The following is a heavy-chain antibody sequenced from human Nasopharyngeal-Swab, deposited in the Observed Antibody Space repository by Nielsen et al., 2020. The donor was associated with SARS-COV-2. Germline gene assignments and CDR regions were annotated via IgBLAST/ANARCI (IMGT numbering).Heavy chain of an antibody. CDR1: GYTLTELS. CDR2: FDPEDGET. V-gene: IGHV1-24*01. CDR3: ATDRRVTLSHYFDY. J-gene: IGHJ4*02. Sequence: ASVKVSCKVSGYTLTELSMHWVRQAPGKGLEWMGGFDPEDGETIYAQKFQGRVTMTEGTSTDTAYMELSSLRSEDTAVYYCATDRRVTLSHYFDYWGQGTLVTVSS. D-gene: IGHD3-10*01.